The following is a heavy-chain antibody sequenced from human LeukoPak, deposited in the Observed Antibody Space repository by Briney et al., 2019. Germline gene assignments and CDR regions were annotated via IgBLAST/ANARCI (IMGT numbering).Heavy chain of an antibody. Sequence: PGGSLRLSCAASGFTFSSYEMNWVRQAPGKGLEWVSYISSSGSTIYYADSVKGRFTISRDNAKNTLYLQMNSLRAEDTAVYYCARDHNPYYDILTGSSPVDYWGQGTLVTVSS. J-gene: IGHJ4*02. D-gene: IGHD3-9*01. CDR3: ARDHNPYYDILTGSSPVDY. CDR1: GFTFSSYE. V-gene: IGHV3-48*03. CDR2: ISSSGSTI.